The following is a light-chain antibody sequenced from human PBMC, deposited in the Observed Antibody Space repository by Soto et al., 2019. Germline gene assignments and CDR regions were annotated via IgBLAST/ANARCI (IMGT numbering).Light chain of an antibody. V-gene: IGLV1-44*01. CDR1: NSNIGKNS. J-gene: IGLJ7*01. CDR2: SDT. Sequence: QSVLSQEASVSGTPGQRVAMTCSVGNSNIGKNSVNWYRQVPGTAPQLLIYSDTLRSFGIPDRFSASKSDTSATLAIGGLQSDDEALYFCAAWDDSLNGLVFGGGTQLTVL. CDR3: AAWDDSLNGLV.